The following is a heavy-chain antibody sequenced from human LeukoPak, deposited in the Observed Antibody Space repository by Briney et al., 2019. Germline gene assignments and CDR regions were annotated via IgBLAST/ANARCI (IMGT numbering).Heavy chain of an antibody. CDR2: IWYDGSNK. V-gene: IGHV3-33*01. Sequence: GRSLRLSCAASGFTFSSYGMHWVRQAPGKGLEWVAVIWYDGSNKYYADSVKGRFTISRDNSKNTLYLQMNSLRAEDTAVYYCARRPHPYVNYYYYGMDVWGQGTTVTVSS. CDR3: ARRPHPYVNYYYYGMDV. D-gene: IGHD3-16*01. J-gene: IGHJ6*02. CDR1: GFTFSSYG.